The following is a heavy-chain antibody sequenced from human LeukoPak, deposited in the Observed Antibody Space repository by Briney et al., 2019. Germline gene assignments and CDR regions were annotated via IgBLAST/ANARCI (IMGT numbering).Heavy chain of an antibody. V-gene: IGHV5-51*01. CDR2: IYPGVSDT. CDR3: ASLDYSNYNTEFDY. CDR1: GYSFTSYW. D-gene: IGHD4-11*01. Sequence: GESLKISCKGSGYSFTSYWIGWVRQMPGKGLEWMGIIYPGVSDTRYSPSFQGQVTISADKSIGTAYLQWSSLKASDTAMYYCASLDYSNYNTEFDYWGQGTLVTVSS. J-gene: IGHJ4*02.